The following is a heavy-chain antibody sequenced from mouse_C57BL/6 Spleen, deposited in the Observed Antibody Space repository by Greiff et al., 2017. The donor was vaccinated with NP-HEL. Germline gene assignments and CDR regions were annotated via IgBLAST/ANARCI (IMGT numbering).Heavy chain of an antibody. V-gene: IGHV5-6*01. D-gene: IGHD2-4*01. J-gene: IGHJ4*01. CDR3: ARDYYDYVYAMDY. CDR1: GFTFSSYG. CDR2: ISSGGSYT. Sequence: EVKLVESGGDLVKPGGSLKLSCAASGFTFSSYGMSWVRQTPDKRLEWVATISSGGSYTYYPDRVKGRFTISRDNAKNTLYLQLSSLKSEDTAMYYCARDYYDYVYAMDYWGQGTSVTVSS.